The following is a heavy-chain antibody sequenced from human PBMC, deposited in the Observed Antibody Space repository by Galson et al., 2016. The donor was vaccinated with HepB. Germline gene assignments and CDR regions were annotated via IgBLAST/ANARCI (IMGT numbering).Heavy chain of an antibody. J-gene: IGHJ6*02. D-gene: IGHD6-19*01. CDR1: GFSIRNNY. CDR3: ARDVRSAVAQSGMDV. V-gene: IGHV3-53*01. Sequence: SLRLSCAASGFSIRNNYMSWVRQAPGKGLEWVSVIYSGGDTSYAGSVKGRFTMSSDISKNTLYLQMNSLTVDDTAVYFCARDVRSAVAQSGMDVWGQGTTVAVSS. CDR2: IYSGGDT.